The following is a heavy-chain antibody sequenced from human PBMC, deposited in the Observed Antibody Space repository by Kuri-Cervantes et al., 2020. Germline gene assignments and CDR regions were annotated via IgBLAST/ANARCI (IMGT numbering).Heavy chain of an antibody. CDR2: IYSGGST. CDR3: ARPYIYYDSSGYFPDAFDI. CDR1: GFTFSSYG. D-gene: IGHD3-22*01. J-gene: IGHJ3*02. Sequence: GESLKISCAASGFTFSSYGMHWVRQAPGKGLEWVSVIYSGGSTYYADSVKGRFTISRDNSKNTLYLQMNSLRAEDTAVYYCARPYIYYDSSGYFPDAFDIWGQGTMVTVSS. V-gene: IGHV3-66*04.